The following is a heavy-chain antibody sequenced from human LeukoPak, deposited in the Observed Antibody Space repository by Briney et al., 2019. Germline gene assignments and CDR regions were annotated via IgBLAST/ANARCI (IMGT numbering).Heavy chain of an antibody. CDR2: ISYDGSNI. Sequence: PGRSLRLSCVASGLTFSSYGMHWVRQAPGKGLEWVAVISYDGSNIYYAASVKGRFTISRDNSKNTLYLQMNSLRAEDTAEYYCAKVGCGSGYCAFDYWGQGTLVTVSS. D-gene: IGHD3-22*01. CDR1: GLTFSSYG. CDR3: AKVGCGSGYCAFDY. J-gene: IGHJ4*02. V-gene: IGHV3-30*18.